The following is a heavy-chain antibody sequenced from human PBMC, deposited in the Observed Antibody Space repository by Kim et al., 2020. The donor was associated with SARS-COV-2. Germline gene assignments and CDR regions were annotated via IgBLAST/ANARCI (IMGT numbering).Heavy chain of an antibody. D-gene: IGHD3-10*01. Sequence: ASVKVSCKASGYTFTSYAMHWVRQAPGQRLEWMGWINAGNGNTKYSQKFQGRVTITRDTSASTAYMELSSLRSEDTAVYYCARDRGAITMVRGVKRSSYYYGMDVWGQGTTVTVSS. J-gene: IGHJ6*02. CDR1: GYTFTSYA. CDR3: ARDRGAITMVRGVKRSSYYYGMDV. CDR2: INAGNGNT. V-gene: IGHV1-3*01.